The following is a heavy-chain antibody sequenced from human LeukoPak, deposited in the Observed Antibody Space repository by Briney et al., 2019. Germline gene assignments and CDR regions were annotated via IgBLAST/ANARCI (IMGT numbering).Heavy chain of an antibody. J-gene: IGHJ4*02. Sequence: PSETLSLTCTVSGGSISSYYWTWIRQAPGKGLEYVSAISNNGGNTYYADSVKGRFTISRDNSKNTLYLQMSSLRAEDTAVYYCVKVFSRYFDWLFEYYFDYWGQGTLVTVSS. CDR3: VKVFSRYFDWLFEYYFDY. CDR1: GGSISSYY. V-gene: IGHV3-64D*06. D-gene: IGHD3-9*01. CDR2: ISNNGGNT.